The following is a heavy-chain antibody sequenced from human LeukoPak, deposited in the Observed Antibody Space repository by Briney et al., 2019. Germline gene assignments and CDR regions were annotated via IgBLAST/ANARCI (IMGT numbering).Heavy chain of an antibody. V-gene: IGHV1-69*05. Sequence: SVKVSCKASGGTFSSYAISWVRQAPGQGLEWMGGITPIFGTANYAQKFQGRVTITTDESTSTAYMELSSLRSEDTAVYYCATTLPRNCSSTSCRSYYYYYYMDVWGKGTTVTVSS. CDR1: GGTFSSYA. CDR2: ITPIFGTA. CDR3: ATTLPRNCSSTSCRSYYYYYYMDV. J-gene: IGHJ6*03. D-gene: IGHD2-2*01.